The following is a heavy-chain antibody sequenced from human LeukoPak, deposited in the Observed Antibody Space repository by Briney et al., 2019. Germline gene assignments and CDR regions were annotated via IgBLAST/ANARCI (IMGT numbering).Heavy chain of an antibody. D-gene: IGHD1-26*01. CDR2: ISYDGSNK. CDR1: GFTFSSYG. V-gene: IGHV3-30*18. J-gene: IGHJ4*02. CDR3: AEDSGLLFFDY. Sequence: GGSLTLSCAASGFTFSSYGMHWVRQAPGKGLEWVAVISYDGSNKYYADSVKGRFTISRDNSKNTLYLQMNSLRAEDTAVYYCAEDSGLLFFDYCGQGSLVTVSP.